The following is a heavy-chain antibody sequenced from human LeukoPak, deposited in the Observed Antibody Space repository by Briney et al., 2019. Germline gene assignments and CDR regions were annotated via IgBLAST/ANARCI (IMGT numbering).Heavy chain of an antibody. CDR1: GFTFDDYA. D-gene: IGHD1-1*01. V-gene: IGHV3-43D*03. CDR3: AKDFPPGWNDHAFDI. Sequence: GGSLRLSCAASGFTFDDYAMHWVRQAPGKGLEWVSLISWDGGSTYYADSVKGRFTISRDNSKNSLYLQMNSLRAEDTALYYCAKDFPPGWNDHAFDIWGQGTMVTVSS. CDR2: ISWDGGST. J-gene: IGHJ3*02.